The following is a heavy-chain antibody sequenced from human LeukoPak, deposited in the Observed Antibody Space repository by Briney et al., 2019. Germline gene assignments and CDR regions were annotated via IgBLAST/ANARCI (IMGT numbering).Heavy chain of an antibody. CDR1: GYTLTELS. CDR2: FDPEDGET. Sequence: ASVKVSCKVSGYTLTELSMHWVRQAPGKGLEWMGGFDPEDGETIYAQKFQGRVTMTEDRPTDTAYMELGSLRSEDTAVYYCARADDISPRYYYGMDVWGQGTTVTVSS. J-gene: IGHJ6*02. D-gene: IGHD3-9*01. CDR3: ARADDISPRYYYGMDV. V-gene: IGHV1-24*01.